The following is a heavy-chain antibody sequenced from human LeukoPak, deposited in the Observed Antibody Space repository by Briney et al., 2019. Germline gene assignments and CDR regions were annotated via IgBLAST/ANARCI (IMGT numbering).Heavy chain of an antibody. Sequence: KLSGPTLAKPTQTLTLTCTFSGFSLSTSGVGVGWIRQPPGKALEWLALIYWDDDKRYSPSLKSRLTITKDTSKNQVVLTMTNMDPVDTATYYCAHAYSSGWYQGLDYFDYWGQGTLVTVSS. CDR1: GFSLSTSGVG. CDR2: IYWDDDK. V-gene: IGHV2-5*02. D-gene: IGHD6-19*01. CDR3: AHAYSSGWYQGLDYFDY. J-gene: IGHJ4*02.